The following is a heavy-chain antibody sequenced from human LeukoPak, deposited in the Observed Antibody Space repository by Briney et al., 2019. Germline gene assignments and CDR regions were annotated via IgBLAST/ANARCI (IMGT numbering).Heavy chain of an antibody. Sequence: SETLSLTCTVSGYSISSGYYWGWIRQPPGKGLEWIGSIYHSGSTYYNPSLKSRVTISVDTSKNQFSLKLSSVTAADTAVYYCARSVEGYCSGGSCYSYYYYMDVWGKGTTVTVSS. CDR3: ARSVEGYCSGGSCYSYYYYMDV. CDR2: IYHSGST. V-gene: IGHV4-38-2*02. D-gene: IGHD2-15*01. J-gene: IGHJ6*03. CDR1: GYSISSGYY.